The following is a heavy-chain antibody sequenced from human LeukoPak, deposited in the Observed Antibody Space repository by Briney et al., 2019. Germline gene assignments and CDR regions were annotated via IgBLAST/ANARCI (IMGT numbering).Heavy chain of an antibody. Sequence: SVTVSCKASGGTFNSYAISWVRQAPGQGLEWMGGIIPIFGTANYAQKFQGRVTITADESTSTAYMELSSLRSEDTAVYYCARVLDTAMVGKQYYYYGMDVLGKGTTVTVSS. CDR1: GGTFNSYA. V-gene: IGHV1-69*01. CDR3: ARVLDTAMVGKQYYYYGMDV. CDR2: IIPIFGTA. D-gene: IGHD5-18*01. J-gene: IGHJ6*04.